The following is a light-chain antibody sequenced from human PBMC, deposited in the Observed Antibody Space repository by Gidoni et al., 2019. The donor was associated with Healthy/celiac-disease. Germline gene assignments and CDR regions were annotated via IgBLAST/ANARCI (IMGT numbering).Light chain of an antibody. Sequence: EIVLTQSPATMSFSPGERATLSCRDSQSVSSYLAWYQQKPGQAPRLLIYDASNRVTGIPARLSGSWSGTDFTLTISSLEPEDFAVYYCQQRSNWPTFGQGTRLEIK. CDR3: QQRSNWPT. CDR2: DAS. J-gene: IGKJ5*01. V-gene: IGKV3-11*01. CDR1: QSVSSY.